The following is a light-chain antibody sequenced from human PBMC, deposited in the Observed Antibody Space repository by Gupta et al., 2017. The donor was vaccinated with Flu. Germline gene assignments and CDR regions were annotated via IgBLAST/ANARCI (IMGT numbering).Light chain of an antibody. Sequence: DIQLTQTPPFLSASVGDRVTITCRASQGISSYLAWYQQKPGKAPKLLIYAASTLQSGVPSRFRGSGSGTEFTLTVSSLQPEDFATYYCQQLNSYPQFTFGPGTKVDIK. V-gene: IGKV1-9*01. J-gene: IGKJ3*01. CDR1: QGISSY. CDR2: AAS. CDR3: QQLNSYPQFT.